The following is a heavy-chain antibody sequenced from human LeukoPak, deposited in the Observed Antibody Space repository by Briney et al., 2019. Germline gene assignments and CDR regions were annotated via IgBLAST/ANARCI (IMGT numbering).Heavy chain of an antibody. CDR2: ISESGGNT. D-gene: IGHD2-15*01. Sequence: SGGSLRLSCIASGFTFSSDTMAWVRQSPGKGLEWASGISESGGNTYYIDSVKGRFTISRDNSKNTLYLQMNSLRVEDTATYYCARHSTGASWGQGTLVTVSS. CDR3: ARHSTGAS. CDR1: GFTFSSDT. V-gene: IGHV3-23*01. J-gene: IGHJ4*02.